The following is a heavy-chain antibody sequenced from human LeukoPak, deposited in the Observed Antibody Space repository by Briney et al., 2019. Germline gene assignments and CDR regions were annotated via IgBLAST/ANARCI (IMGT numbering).Heavy chain of an antibody. Sequence: EASVKVSCKASGYTFTSYYMHWVRQAPGQGLEWMGWINPNSGGTKYAQKFQGRVTMTRDTSISTADMELTRLRSDDTAVYYCARGQTQTGEPGRWYFDLWGRGTLVTVSS. CDR1: GYTFTSYY. CDR2: INPNSGGT. J-gene: IGHJ2*01. D-gene: IGHD7-27*01. CDR3: ARGQTQTGEPGRWYFDL. V-gene: IGHV1-2*02.